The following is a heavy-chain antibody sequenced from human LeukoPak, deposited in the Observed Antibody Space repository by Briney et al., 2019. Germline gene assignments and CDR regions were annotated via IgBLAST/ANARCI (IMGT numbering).Heavy chain of an antibody. J-gene: IGHJ3*01. CDR2: IGFTVGTT. CDR3: SRVGDYYDCSGD. V-gene: IGHV3-48*01. D-gene: IGHD3-22*01. Sequence: SLRLSCAASGFTSSPYSMSWVPQAPGKGLESFSYIGFTVGTTYYADSVQGRFTIPRHDVKNWLYLQMNNLRVDDTTVYYCSRVGDYYDCSGDWGQGTMVTVSS. CDR1: GFTSSPYS.